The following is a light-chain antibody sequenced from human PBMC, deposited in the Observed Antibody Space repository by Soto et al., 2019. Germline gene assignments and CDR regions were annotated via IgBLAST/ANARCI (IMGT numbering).Light chain of an antibody. CDR2: GAS. Sequence: EMVLTQSPGTLSLSPGERATLSSRASQSVSSSYLAWYQQKPGQAPRLLIYGASSRATGIPDRFSGSGSGTDFTLTISRLEPEDFAVYYCQQYGSSLLLTFGGGTKVEI. CDR3: QQYGSSLLLT. CDR1: QSVSSSY. V-gene: IGKV3-20*01. J-gene: IGKJ4*01.